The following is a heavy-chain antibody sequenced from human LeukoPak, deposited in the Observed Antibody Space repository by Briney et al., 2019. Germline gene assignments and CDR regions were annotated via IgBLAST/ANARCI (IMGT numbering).Heavy chain of an antibody. J-gene: IGHJ4*02. Sequence: SETLSLTCTVSGGSISSSSYYWGWIRQPPGKGLEWIGSIYYSRSTYYNPSLKSRVTISGDTSKNQFSLKLSSVTAADTAVYYCARRSYGFPFDYWDQGTLVTVSS. V-gene: IGHV4-39*01. CDR2: IYYSRST. CDR1: GGSISSSSYY. CDR3: ARRSYGFPFDY. D-gene: IGHD4-17*01.